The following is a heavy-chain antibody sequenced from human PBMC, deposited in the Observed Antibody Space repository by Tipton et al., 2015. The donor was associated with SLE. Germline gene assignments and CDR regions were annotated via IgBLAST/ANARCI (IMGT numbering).Heavy chain of an antibody. CDR1: GGSITQYY. D-gene: IGHD3-22*01. V-gene: IGHV4-59*01. CDR3: ARWDDGSDYYHRRFDY. J-gene: IGHJ4*02. CDR2: IYFSGST. Sequence: TLSLTCTVSGGSITQYYWSWIRQPPGKGLEWIGYIYFSGSTNYNPSLKGRVTISVDSSKNQFSLRLTSVTAADTAVYYCARWDDGSDYYHRRFDYWGQGTLVTVSS.